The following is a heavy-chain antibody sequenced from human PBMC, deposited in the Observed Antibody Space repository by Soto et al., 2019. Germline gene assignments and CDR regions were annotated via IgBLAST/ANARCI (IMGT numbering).Heavy chain of an antibody. D-gene: IGHD2-2*01. V-gene: IGHV4-31*03. CDR3: ARENCSSTSCSPRLGYYYYGMDV. J-gene: IGHJ6*02. CDR1: GGSISSGGYY. CDR2: IYYSGST. Sequence: SETLSLTCTVSGGSISSGGYYWSWIRQHPGKGLEWIGYIYYSGSTYYNPSLKSRVTISVDTSKNQFSLKLSSVTAADTAVYYCARENCSSTSCSPRLGYYYYGMDVWGQGTTVTVSS.